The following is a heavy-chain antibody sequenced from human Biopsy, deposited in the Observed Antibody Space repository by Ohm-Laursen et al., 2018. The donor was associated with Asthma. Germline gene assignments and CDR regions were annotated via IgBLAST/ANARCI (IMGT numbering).Heavy chain of an antibody. CDR3: ARHPYNFGGFDY. J-gene: IGHJ4*02. V-gene: IGHV1-18*04. Sequence: ASVKVSCKASGYTFRSYGVSWVRQAPGQGLEWMGWISPFTGDTHFGQKFQGRVTMTTDTSTDTAYMELRSLRSDDKAVYYCARHPYNFGGFDYWGQGSLVLVSS. CDR2: ISPFTGDT. CDR1: GYTFRSYG. D-gene: IGHD5-24*01.